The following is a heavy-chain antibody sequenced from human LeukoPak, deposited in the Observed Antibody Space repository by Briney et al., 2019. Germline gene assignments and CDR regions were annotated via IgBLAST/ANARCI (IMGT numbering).Heavy chain of an antibody. CDR3: ARDAMVRGDPLDY. CDR2: ISSSSSYI. CDR1: GFTFSSYS. V-gene: IGHV3-21*01. Sequence: GGSLRLSCAASGFTFSSYSMNWVRQAPGKGLEWVSSISSSSSYIYYADSVKGRFTISRDNAKNSLYLQMNSLRAEDTAVYYCARDAMVRGDPLDYWGQGTLVTVSS. J-gene: IGHJ4*02. D-gene: IGHD3-10*01.